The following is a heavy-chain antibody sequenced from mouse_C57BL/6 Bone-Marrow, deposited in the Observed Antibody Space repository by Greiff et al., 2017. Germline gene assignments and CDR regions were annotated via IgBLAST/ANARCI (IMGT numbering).Heavy chain of an antibody. J-gene: IGHJ2*01. D-gene: IGHD2-2*01. CDR3: VVWLRRPTLYYCDY. CDR2: VYPYNGGT. CDR1: GFTFTDYY. Sequence: VHVKQSGPVLVKPGPSVKISCKASGFTFTDYYMHWVKQSHGKSLEWIGLVYPYNGGTSYNQKFKGKATLTVDTSSSTAYMELNSLTSEDSAVXYCVVWLRRPTLYYCDYWGQGTTLTVSS. V-gene: IGHV1-36*01.